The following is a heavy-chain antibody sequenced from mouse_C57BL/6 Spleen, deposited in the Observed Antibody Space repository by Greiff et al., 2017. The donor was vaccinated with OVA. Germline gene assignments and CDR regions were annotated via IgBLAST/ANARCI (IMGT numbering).Heavy chain of an antibody. CDR3: ARDYYGSRGFDY. Sequence: ESGPGLVKPSQSLSLTCSVTGYSITSGYYWNWIRQFPGNKLEWMGYISYDGSNNYNPSLKNRISITRDTSKNQFFLKLNSVTTEDTATYYCARDYYGSRGFDYWGQGTTLTVSS. CDR1: GYSITSGYY. D-gene: IGHD1-1*01. V-gene: IGHV3-6*01. CDR2: ISYDGSN. J-gene: IGHJ2*01.